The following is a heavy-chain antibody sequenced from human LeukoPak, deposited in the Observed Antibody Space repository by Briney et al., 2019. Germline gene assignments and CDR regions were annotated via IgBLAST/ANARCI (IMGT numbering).Heavy chain of an antibody. Sequence: SETLSRTCTVSGGSISSYYWSWIRQPPGKGLEWIGYIYYSGSTNYNPSLKSRVTISVDTSKNQFSLKLSSVTAADTAVYYCARGRIAAAEFEIWGQGTMVTVSS. CDR2: IYYSGST. D-gene: IGHD6-13*01. CDR1: GGSISSYY. J-gene: IGHJ3*02. V-gene: IGHV4-59*01. CDR3: ARGRIAAAEFEI.